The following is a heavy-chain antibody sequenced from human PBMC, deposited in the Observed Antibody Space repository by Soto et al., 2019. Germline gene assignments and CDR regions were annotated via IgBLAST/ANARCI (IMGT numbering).Heavy chain of an antibody. J-gene: IGHJ6*02. CDR3: ARDQEASSSWYEDYYYGMDV. V-gene: IGHV1-2*04. CDR1: GYTFTGYY. CDR2: INPNSGGT. Sequence: ASVKVSCKASGYTFTGYYMHWVRQAPGQGLEWMGWINPNSGGTNYAQKFQGWVTMTRDTSISTAYMELSRLRSDDTAVYYCARDQEASSSWYEDYYYGMDVWGQGATVTVSS. D-gene: IGHD6-13*01.